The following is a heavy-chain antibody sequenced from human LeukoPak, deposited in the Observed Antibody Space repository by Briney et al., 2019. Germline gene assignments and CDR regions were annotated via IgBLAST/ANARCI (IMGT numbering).Heavy chain of an antibody. D-gene: IGHD3-3*01. CDR2: ISYDGSNK. CDR1: GFTFSSYA. J-gene: IGHJ6*02. V-gene: IGHV3-30-3*02. CDR3: AKSLGDFWSGYYTYYGMDV. Sequence: GGSLRLSCAASGFTFSSYAMHWVRQAPGKGLEWVAVISYDGSNKYYADSVKGRFTISRDNSKNTLYLQMNSLRAEDTAVYYCAKSLGDFWSGYYTYYGMDVWGQGTTVTVSS.